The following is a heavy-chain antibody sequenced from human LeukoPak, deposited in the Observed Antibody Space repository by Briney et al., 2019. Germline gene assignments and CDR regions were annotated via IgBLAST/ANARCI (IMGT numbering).Heavy chain of an antibody. D-gene: IGHD3-22*01. J-gene: IGHJ4*02. V-gene: IGHV1-2*02. CDR1: GYTFTGYY. CDR2: INPNSGGT. Sequence: ASVKVSCKASGYTFTGYYMHWVRQAPGQGLEWMGWINPNSGGTNYAQKFQGRVTMTRDTSISTAYMELSRLRSDDTAVCYCARVAVANYYDSSGYSDWGQGTLVTVSS. CDR3: ARVAVANYYDSSGYSD.